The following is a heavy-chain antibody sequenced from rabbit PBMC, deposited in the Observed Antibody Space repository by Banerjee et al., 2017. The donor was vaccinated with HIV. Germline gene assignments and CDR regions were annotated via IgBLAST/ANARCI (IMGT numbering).Heavy chain of an antibody. J-gene: IGHJ4*01. CDR1: GFSFNNNYV. V-gene: IGHV1S45*01. CDR2: IYRSGST. D-gene: IGHD6-1*01. Sequence: QEQLEESGGGLVKPEGSLTLTCTASGFSFNNNYVMCWVRQAPGKGLEWIGYIYRSGSTYYASWAKGRFTISKTSSTTVTLQMTSLTAADTATYFCARGYTGYGYAINLWGQGTLVTVS. CDR3: ARGYTGYGYAINL.